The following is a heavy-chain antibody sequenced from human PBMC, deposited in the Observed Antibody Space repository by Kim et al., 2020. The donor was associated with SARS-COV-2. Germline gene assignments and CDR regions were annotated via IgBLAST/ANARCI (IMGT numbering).Heavy chain of an antibody. J-gene: IGHJ6*02. V-gene: IGHV4-39*01. CDR3: ARPSLLNYYYYGMDV. Sequence: SLKSRVTISVDTSKNQFSLKLSSVTAADTAGYYWARPSLLNYYYYGMDVWGQGTTVTVSS. D-gene: IGHD2-21*01.